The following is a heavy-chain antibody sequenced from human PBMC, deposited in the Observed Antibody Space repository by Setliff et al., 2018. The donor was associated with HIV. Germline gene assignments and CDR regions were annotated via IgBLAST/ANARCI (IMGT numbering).Heavy chain of an antibody. CDR3: ARSPRIGVAGEFEY. Sequence: SETLSLTCTVSGGSISSGGYYWSWIRQPAGKGLEWIGRIYTSGSTNYNPSLKSRVTISVDTSKNQFSLKLRSVTAADTAVYYCARSPRIGVAGEFEYWGQGTLVTVPQ. D-gene: IGHD6-19*01. CDR2: IYTSGST. V-gene: IGHV4-61*02. CDR1: GGSISSGGYY. J-gene: IGHJ4*02.